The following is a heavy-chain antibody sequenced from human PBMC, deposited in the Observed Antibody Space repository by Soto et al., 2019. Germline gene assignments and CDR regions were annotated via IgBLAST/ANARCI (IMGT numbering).Heavy chain of an antibody. CDR3: ARQGFGQLHGLVDV. D-gene: IGHD3-10*01. V-gene: IGHV4-59*08. CDR2: INHSGLT. Sequence: SETLSLTCSVSGGSITSHYCSWFRQPPGKGLEWIGYINHSGLTSYNPSLKSRVTMSVDTSKNHFSLKVNSVTAADTALYYCARQGFGQLHGLVDVWGPGTTLTVSS. J-gene: IGHJ6*02. CDR1: GGSITSHY.